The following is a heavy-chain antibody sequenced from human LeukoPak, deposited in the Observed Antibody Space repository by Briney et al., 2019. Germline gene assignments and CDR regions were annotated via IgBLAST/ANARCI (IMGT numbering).Heavy chain of an antibody. V-gene: IGHV3-23*01. CDR1: GFTFSSYA. CDR2: ISGSGGST. Sequence: PGGSLRLSCAASGFTFSSYAMSWVRQAPGKGLEWVSAISGSGGSTYYADSVKGRFTISRDNSKNTLYLQMNSLRAEDTAVYYCAKDLSKVQLWLPVEPDYWGQGTLVTVSS. CDR3: AKDLSKVQLWLPVEPDY. J-gene: IGHJ4*02. D-gene: IGHD5-18*01.